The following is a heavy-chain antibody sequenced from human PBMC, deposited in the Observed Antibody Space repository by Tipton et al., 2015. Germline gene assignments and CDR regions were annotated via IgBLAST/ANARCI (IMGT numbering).Heavy chain of an antibody. D-gene: IGHD4-23*01. CDR3: AGARGRHGGLFDS. CDR2: IQYSGST. J-gene: IGHJ4*02. Sequence: TLSLTCSVSSDSISKYYWSWIRQPPGKELEWIGYIQYSGSTNYNPSLKSRVTISVDTSKNQFSLRLSSVTAADTAVYFCAGARGRHGGLFDSWGQGTLVTVSS. V-gene: IGHV4-59*01. CDR1: SDSISKYY.